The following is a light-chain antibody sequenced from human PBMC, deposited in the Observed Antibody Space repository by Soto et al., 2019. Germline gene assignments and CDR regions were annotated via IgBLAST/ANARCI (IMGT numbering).Light chain of an antibody. J-gene: IGKJ2*01. CDR2: GAS. CDR3: QQYGSSPYT. Sequence: EIVLTQSPGTLSLSPGERATLSCRASQSVSSSYLAWYQQKPGEAPRLLIYGASSRATGIPDRFSGSGSGTDFTITISRLEPEDCAVYYCQQYGSSPYTCGQGTKLEIK. V-gene: IGKV3-20*01. CDR1: QSVSSSY.